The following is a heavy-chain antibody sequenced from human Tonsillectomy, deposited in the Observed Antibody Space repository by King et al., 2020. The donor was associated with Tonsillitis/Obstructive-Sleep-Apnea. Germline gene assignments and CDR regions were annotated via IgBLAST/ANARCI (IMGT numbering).Heavy chain of an antibody. J-gene: IGHJ5*02. D-gene: IGHD2-2*01. Sequence: GQLVQSGAEVKKPGSSVKVSCKAPGGTFSNYAISWVRQAPGQRLEWMGGIIPISGTANYAQKFQGRVTITADESTSTVYMELSSLRSEDTAVYYCAREGYCSSTSCPKAQFDPWGQGTLVTVSS. CDR1: GGTFSNYA. V-gene: IGHV1-69*01. CDR2: IIPISGTA. CDR3: AREGYCSSTSCPKAQFDP.